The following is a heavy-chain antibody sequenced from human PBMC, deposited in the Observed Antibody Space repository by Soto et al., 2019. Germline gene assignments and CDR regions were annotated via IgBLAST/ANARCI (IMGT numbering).Heavy chain of an antibody. CDR1: GGSISSSSYY. D-gene: IGHD6-13*01. J-gene: IGHJ5*02. Sequence: SETLSLTCTVSGGSISSSSYYWGWIRQPPGKGLEWIGSIYYSGSTYYNPSLKSRVTISVDTSKNQFSLKLSSVTAADTAVYYCARHEMKKLVSSWFDPWGQGTMLTVSS. CDR2: IYYSGST. V-gene: IGHV4-39*01. CDR3: ARHEMKKLVSSWFDP.